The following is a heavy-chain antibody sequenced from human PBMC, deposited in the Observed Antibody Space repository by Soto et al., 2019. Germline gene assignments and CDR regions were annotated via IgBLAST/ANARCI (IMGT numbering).Heavy chain of an antibody. CDR3: TRDGRGLGRLSLFEY. CDR2: IYSGETT. CDR1: GFNVNSDY. J-gene: IGHJ4*02. V-gene: IGHV3-53*01. Sequence: PGGSLRLSCAASGFNVNSDYMNWVRQTPGKGLEWVASIYSGETTYYADSVRGRFTISSDKSKNTLYFQLSSLRIEDTAAYYRTRDGRGLGRLSLFEYWGQGVLVTVSS. D-gene: IGHD2-21*02.